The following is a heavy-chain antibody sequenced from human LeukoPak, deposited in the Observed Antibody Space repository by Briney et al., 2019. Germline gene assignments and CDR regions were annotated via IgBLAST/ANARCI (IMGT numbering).Heavy chain of an antibody. CDR1: GGSISSYY. CDR3: ARDLGGYGALDI. J-gene: IGHJ3*02. D-gene: IGHD3-10*01. Sequence: SETLSLTCTVSGGSISSYYWTWIRQPPGKGLEWIGYIYYSGSTNYNPSLKSRVTISADTSKTQFSLKLSSVTAADTAVYYCARDLGGYGALDIWGQGTMVTVSS. CDR2: IYYSGST. V-gene: IGHV4-59*01.